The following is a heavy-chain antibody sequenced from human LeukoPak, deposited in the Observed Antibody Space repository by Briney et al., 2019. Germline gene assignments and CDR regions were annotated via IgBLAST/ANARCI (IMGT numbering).Heavy chain of an antibody. V-gene: IGHV3-23*01. CDR3: AKDTSSWSVGAFTD. CDR2: VSGSGGST. D-gene: IGHD6-13*01. J-gene: IGHJ4*02. Sequence: GTLSLTCAASGVTISSYDLSWVRQAPGKGLEWVSAVSGSGGSTYYADSVKGRFTIARDNSKNTLYLQMNSLRAEDTAVYYCAKDTSSWSVGAFTDWGQGTLVTVSS. CDR1: GVTISSYD.